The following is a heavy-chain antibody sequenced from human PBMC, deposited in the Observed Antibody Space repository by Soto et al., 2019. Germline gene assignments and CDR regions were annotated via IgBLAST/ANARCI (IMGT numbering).Heavy chain of an antibody. D-gene: IGHD3-3*01. CDR1: GFTFSGSA. V-gene: IGHV3-73*01. CDR2: IRSKANSYAT. CDR3: TRALTVLRFLEWSKLGYYSGMDV. J-gene: IGHJ6*02. Sequence: AGSLRLSCAASGFTFSGSAMHWVRQASGKGLEWVGRIRSKANSYATAYAASVKGRFTISRDESKNTAYLQMNSLKTEETAVYYCTRALTVLRFLEWSKLGYYSGMDVCGQGPNVTVSS.